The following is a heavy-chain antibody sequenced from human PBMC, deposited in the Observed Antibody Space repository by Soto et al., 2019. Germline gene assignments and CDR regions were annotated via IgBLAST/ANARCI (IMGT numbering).Heavy chain of an antibody. CDR3: AREDGYCSGGTCHSGGWLEP. D-gene: IGHD2-15*01. Sequence: ASVKVSCKASGYTFTTYGVSWVRQAPGQGLEWMGWISPYNGNTNYAQRLQGRVTLTTDTSTNTAYMELRSLRSDDTALYYCAREDGYCSGGTCHSGGWLEPWGQGTLVTVSS. V-gene: IGHV1-18*01. CDR1: GYTFTTYG. CDR2: ISPYNGNT. J-gene: IGHJ5*02.